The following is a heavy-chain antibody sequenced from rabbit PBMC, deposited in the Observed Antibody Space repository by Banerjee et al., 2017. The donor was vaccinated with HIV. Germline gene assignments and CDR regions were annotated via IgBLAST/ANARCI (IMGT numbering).Heavy chain of an antibody. D-gene: IGHD6-1*01. CDR3: ARGYGGYAGYGYATFNL. Sequence: QSLEESGGDLVKPGASLTLTCTASGFSFSSGYWICWVRQAPGKGLEWIACIYTGDGNTYYASWAKGRFTISKTSSTTVTLQMTSLTAADTATYFCARGYGGYAGYGYATFNLWGQGTLVTVS. V-gene: IGHV1S40*01. CDR1: GFSFSSGYW. J-gene: IGHJ4*01. CDR2: IYTGDGNT.